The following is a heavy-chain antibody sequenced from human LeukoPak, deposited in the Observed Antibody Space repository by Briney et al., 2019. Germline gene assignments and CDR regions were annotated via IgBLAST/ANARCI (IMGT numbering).Heavy chain of an antibody. Sequence: GGSLRLSCSASGFTFSSYSMSWVRQAPGKGLVGVSAISGSGGSTYYADSVKGRFTISRDNSKNTLYLQMNSLRAEDTAVYYCAKDPVVVPAAIGMDVWGQGTTVTVSS. J-gene: IGHJ6*02. CDR3: AKDPVVVPAAIGMDV. CDR2: ISGSGGST. CDR1: GFTFSSYS. V-gene: IGHV3-23*01. D-gene: IGHD2-2*01.